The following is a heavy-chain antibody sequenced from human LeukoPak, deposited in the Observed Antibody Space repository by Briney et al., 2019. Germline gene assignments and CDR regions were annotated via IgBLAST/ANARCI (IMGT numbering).Heavy chain of an antibody. V-gene: IGHV1-18*01. Sequence: ASVKVSCKASGYTFTSYGVSWVRQAPGQGLEWMGWISTYNGDTDYAQKLQGRLTMTTDTSTSTACMELRSLRSDDTAVYYCARDPGQYYDILTGYYTPYYFDNWGQGTLVTVSS. J-gene: IGHJ4*02. D-gene: IGHD3-9*01. CDR1: GYTFTSYG. CDR3: ARDPGQYYDILTGYYTPYYFDN. CDR2: ISTYNGDT.